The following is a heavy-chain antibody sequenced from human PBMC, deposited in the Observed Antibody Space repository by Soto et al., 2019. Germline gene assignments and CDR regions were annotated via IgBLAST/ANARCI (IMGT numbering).Heavy chain of an antibody. CDR3: ARDQERRDGYNRDPWVFDY. D-gene: IGHD5-12*01. Sequence: GASVKVSCKASGGTFSSYAISWVRQAPGQGLEWMGGIIPIFGTANYAQKFQGRVTITADESTSTAYMELSSLRSEDTAVYYCARDQERRDGYNRDPWVFDYWGQGTLVTVSS. CDR2: IIPIFGTA. V-gene: IGHV1-69*13. CDR1: GGTFSSYA. J-gene: IGHJ4*02.